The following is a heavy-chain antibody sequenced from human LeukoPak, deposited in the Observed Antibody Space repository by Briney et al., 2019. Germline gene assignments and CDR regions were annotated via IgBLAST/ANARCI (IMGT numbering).Heavy chain of an antibody. CDR2: IYPGDSNL. CDR3: AAINHPSGLLY. Sequence: GVSLKISCEASGYTFTTYWIGWVRQLPGKGLDWVGYIYPGDSNLGYNPSFQGQVTVTVDKSITTAYLQWSSLKASDAGTYLCAAINHPSGLLYWGQGTPVTVSS. V-gene: IGHV5-51*01. D-gene: IGHD3-10*01. J-gene: IGHJ4*02. CDR1: GYTFTTYW.